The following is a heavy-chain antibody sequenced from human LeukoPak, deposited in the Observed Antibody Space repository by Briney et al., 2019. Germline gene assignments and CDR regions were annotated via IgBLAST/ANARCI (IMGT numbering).Heavy chain of an antibody. J-gene: IGHJ4*02. Sequence: PSQTLSLTCAVSGGSISSGGYSWSWLRQPPGKGLEWIGYIYHSGSTYYNPSLKSRVTISVDRSKNQFSLKLSSVTAADTAVYYCARGLRGEYFDYWGQGTLVTVSS. CDR1: GGSISSGGYS. V-gene: IGHV4-30-2*01. CDR2: IYHSGST. CDR3: ARGLRGEYFDY.